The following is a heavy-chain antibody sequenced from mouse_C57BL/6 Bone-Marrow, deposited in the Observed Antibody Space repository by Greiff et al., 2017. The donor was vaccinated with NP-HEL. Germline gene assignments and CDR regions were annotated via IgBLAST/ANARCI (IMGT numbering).Heavy chain of an antibody. V-gene: IGHV1-53*01. CDR2: INPSNGGT. J-gene: IGHJ4*01. CDR3: ARLGHYYGSSLDY. Sequence: QVQLQQPGTELVKPGASVKLSCKASGYTFTSYWMHWVKQRPGQGLEWIGNINPSNGGTNYNEKFKSKATLTVDKSASTAYMQLSSLTSEDSAVYDCARLGHYYGSSLDYWGQGTSVTVSS. D-gene: IGHD1-1*01. CDR1: GYTFTSYW.